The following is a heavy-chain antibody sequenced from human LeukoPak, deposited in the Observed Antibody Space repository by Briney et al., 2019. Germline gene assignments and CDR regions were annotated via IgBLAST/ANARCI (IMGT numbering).Heavy chain of an antibody. J-gene: IGHJ6*02. CDR3: ARPGADCGSAGCYTYPYYGLDV. D-gene: IGHD2-2*02. CDR1: GYSFSGHG. Sequence: ASVKVSCKASGYSFSGHGIAWVRQAPGQGLEWMGWISAYNGNTKYAQNLQGRVTMTTDISTSTAYMELRSLRSDDTAVYYCARPGADCGSAGCYTYPYYGLDVWGQGTTVTVSS. CDR2: ISAYNGNT. V-gene: IGHV1-18*01.